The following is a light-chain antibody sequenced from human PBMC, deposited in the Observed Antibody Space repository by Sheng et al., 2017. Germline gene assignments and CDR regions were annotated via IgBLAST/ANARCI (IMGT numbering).Light chain of an antibody. Sequence: IVLTQSPGTLSLSPGARATLSCRASQSVSSSYLAWYQQRPGQTPRLLIYAASTRATGIPDRFSGSGSGTDFTLTISRLEPEDSAVFYCQQYHTSPPTFGPGTKVEIK. J-gene: IGKJ1*01. V-gene: IGKV3-20*01. CDR1: QSVSSSY. CDR3: QQYHTSPPT. CDR2: AAS.